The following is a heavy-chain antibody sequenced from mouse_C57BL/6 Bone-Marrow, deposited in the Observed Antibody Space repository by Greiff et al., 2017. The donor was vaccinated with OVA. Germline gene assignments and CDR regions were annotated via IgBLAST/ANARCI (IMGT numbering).Heavy chain of an antibody. V-gene: IGHV7-3*01. Sequence: EVHLVESGGGLVQPGGSLSLSCAASGFTFTDYYMSWVRQPPGKALEWLGFIRNKANGYTTEYSASVKGRFTISRDNSQSILYLQMNALRAEDSATYYVARYGDYYGSSYGYWYFDVWGTGTTVTVSS. CDR2: IRNKANGYTT. CDR1: GFTFTDYY. CDR3: ARYGDYYGSSYGYWYFDV. D-gene: IGHD1-1*01. J-gene: IGHJ1*03.